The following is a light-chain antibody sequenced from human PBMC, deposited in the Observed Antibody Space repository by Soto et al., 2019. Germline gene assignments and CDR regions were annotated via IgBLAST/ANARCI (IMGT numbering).Light chain of an antibody. Sequence: QSVLTQPASGSGSPGQSITISCTGTSSDVGSYNLVSWYQQHPGKAPQLMIYEGSKRPSGVSNRFSGSKSGNTASLTISGLQAEDEADYYCCSYAGSSTSYVFGTGTKVTVL. J-gene: IGLJ1*01. V-gene: IGLV2-23*01. CDR1: SSDVGSYNL. CDR3: CSYAGSSTSYV. CDR2: EGS.